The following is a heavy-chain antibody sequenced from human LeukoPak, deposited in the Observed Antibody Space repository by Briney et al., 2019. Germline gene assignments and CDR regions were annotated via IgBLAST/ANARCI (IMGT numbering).Heavy chain of an antibody. Sequence: GGSLRLSCAASGFTLGSYGMSWVRQAPGKGLEWVSFITPNADRTSYADSVEGRFTISRDNPRNTLYMQMNSLRDEVTAIYYCAIMHGYYDGSGYWVQWGQGTLVTVSS. CDR2: ITPNADRT. J-gene: IGHJ1*01. CDR3: AIMHGYYDGSGYWVQ. V-gene: IGHV3-23*01. D-gene: IGHD3-22*01. CDR1: GFTLGSYG.